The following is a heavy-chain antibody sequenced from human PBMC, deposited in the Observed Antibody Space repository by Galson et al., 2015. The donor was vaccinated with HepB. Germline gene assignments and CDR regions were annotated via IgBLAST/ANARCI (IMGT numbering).Heavy chain of an antibody. CDR3: ARGSTYYDFWSGYYTSDDWSYFDY. D-gene: IGHD3-3*01. CDR2: IIPIFGTA. J-gene: IGHJ4*02. V-gene: IGHV1-69*13. Sequence: SVKVSCKASGGTFSSYPISWVRQAPGQGLEWMGGIIPIFGTANYSQKFQGRVTITADESTSTAYMELSSLRSEDTAVYYCARGSTYYDFWSGYYTSDDWSYFDYWGQGTLVTVSS. CDR1: GGTFSSYP.